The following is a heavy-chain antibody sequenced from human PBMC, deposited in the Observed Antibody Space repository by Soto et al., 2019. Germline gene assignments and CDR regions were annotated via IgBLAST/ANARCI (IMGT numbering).Heavy chain of an antibody. J-gene: IGHJ6*02. Sequence: QVQLLESGGGVVQPGRSLRLSCAASGFIFSSYAMHWVRQAPGKGLERVAVISHGGNAKYYADSVEGRCTISRDYSKNMVYLQMNGLRPEDTAVYYCAKVASDRGYYYFAMDVWGQGTTVTVSS. V-gene: IGHV3-30*18. D-gene: IGHD3-10*01. CDR1: GFIFSSYA. CDR3: AKVASDRGYYYFAMDV. CDR2: ISHGGNAK.